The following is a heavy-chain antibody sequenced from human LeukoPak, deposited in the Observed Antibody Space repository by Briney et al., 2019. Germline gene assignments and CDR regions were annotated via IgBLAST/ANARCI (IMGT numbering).Heavy chain of an antibody. CDR2: INPSGGST. J-gene: IGHJ4*02. CDR1: GYTFTGYY. D-gene: IGHD3-10*01. V-gene: IGHV1-46*01. CDR3: ARPTLYGSGSYYFDY. Sequence: ASVKVSCKASGYTFTGYYMHWVRQAPGQGLEWMGIINPSGGSTSYAQKFQGRVTMTRDTSTSTVYMELSSLRSEDTAVYYCARPTLYGSGSYYFDYWGQGTLVTVSS.